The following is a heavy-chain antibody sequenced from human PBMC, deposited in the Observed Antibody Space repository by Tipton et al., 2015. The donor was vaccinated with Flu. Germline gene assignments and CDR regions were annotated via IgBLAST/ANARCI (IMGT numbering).Heavy chain of an antibody. J-gene: IGHJ4*02. V-gene: IGHV4-61*02. D-gene: IGHD3-22*01. CDR1: GGSINTSIYY. CDR2: IHSSGST. CDR3: ARRGYNFGVDY. Sequence: LRLSCTVSGGSINTSIYYWSWIRLPAGKGQEWIGRIHSSGSTNYKPSLKSRVTISIDTSKNEYYLKLSSVTAADTAVYYCARRGYNFGVDYWGQGTLVTASS.